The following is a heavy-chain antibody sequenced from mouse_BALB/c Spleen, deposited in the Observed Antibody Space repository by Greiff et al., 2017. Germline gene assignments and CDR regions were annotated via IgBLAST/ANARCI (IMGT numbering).Heavy chain of an antibody. CDR1: GFAFSSYD. J-gene: IGHJ2*01. CDR2: ISSGGGST. V-gene: IGHV5-12-1*01. Sequence: EVKLVESGGGLVKPGGSLKLSCAASGFAFSSYDMSWVRQTPEKRLEWVAYISSGGGSTYYPDTVKGRFTISRDNAKNTLYLQMSSLKSEDTAMYYCARRGSTAEGFDYWGQGTTLTVSS. CDR3: ARRGSTAEGFDY. D-gene: IGHD1-2*01.